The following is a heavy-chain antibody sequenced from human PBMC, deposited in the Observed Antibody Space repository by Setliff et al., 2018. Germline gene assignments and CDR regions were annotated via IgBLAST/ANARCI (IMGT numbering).Heavy chain of an antibody. CDR2: INPNSGGT. Sequence: ASVKVSCKASGYTFTGYYMHWVRQAPGQGLEWMGWINPNSGGTNYAQKFQGWVTMTRDTSISTAYMELSRLRSEDSAVYYCARDRGGTAIANWFDRWGQGTLVTVSS. J-gene: IGHJ5*02. CDR1: GYTFTGYY. D-gene: IGHD2-21*01. V-gene: IGHV1-2*04. CDR3: ARDRGGTAIANWFDR.